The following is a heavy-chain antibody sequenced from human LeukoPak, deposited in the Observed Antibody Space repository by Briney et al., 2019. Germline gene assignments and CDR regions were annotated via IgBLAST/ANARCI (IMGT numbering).Heavy chain of an antibody. CDR3: AGDRITIFGVVIKDYYYYMDV. J-gene: IGHJ6*03. V-gene: IGHV3-30*03. CDR2: ISYDGSNK. D-gene: IGHD3-3*01. Sequence: GGSLRLSCAASGFTFSSYGMHWVRQAPGKGLEWVAVISYDGSNKYYADSVKGRFTISRDNSKNTLYLQMNSLRTEDTAVYYCAGDRITIFGVVIKDYYYYMDVWGKGTTVTVSS. CDR1: GFTFSSYG.